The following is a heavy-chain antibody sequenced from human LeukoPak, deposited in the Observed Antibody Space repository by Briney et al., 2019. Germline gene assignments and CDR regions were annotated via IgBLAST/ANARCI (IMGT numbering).Heavy chain of an antibody. CDR3: ARDLGDAYYYDAAVDY. CDR2: LYSDGST. CDR1: GFTVSSCY. Sequence: GGSLRLSCAASGFTVSSCYMSWVRQAPGKGLEWVSVLYSDGSTYYADSVKGRFTISRDNAKNSLYLQMNSLRDEDTAVYYCARDLGDAYYYDAAVDYWGQGTLVTVSS. J-gene: IGHJ4*02. D-gene: IGHD3-22*01. V-gene: IGHV3-53*01.